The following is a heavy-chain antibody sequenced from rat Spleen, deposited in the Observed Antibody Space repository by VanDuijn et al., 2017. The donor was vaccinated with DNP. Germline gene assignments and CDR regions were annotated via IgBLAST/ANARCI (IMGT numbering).Heavy chain of an antibody. V-gene: IGHV2S18*01. CDR3: VRDPYNAGFDY. J-gene: IGHJ2*01. CDR2: MWSGGDT. CDR1: GFSLTTYS. D-gene: IGHD4-3*01. Sequence: QVQLKESGPGLVQPSETLSLTCTVSGFSLTTYSVSWVRQPSGKGPEWMGRMWSGGDTSYYLPLKSRLTITRDTSKSQIFLKMNSLQSEDTATYYCVRDPYNAGFDYWGQGIMVTVSS.